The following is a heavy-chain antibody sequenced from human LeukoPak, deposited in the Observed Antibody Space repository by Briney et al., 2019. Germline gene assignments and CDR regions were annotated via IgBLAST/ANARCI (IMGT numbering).Heavy chain of an antibody. D-gene: IGHD6-19*01. V-gene: IGHV1-69*04. CDR2: IIPILGIA. CDR3: ARADSSGWPW. J-gene: IGHJ4*02. CDR1: GGTFSSYA. Sequence: GSSVTVSCKASGGTFSSYAISWVRQAPGQGLEWMGRIIPILGIANYAQKFQGRVTITADKSTSTAYMELSSLRSEDTAVYYCARADSSGWPWWGQGTLVTVSS.